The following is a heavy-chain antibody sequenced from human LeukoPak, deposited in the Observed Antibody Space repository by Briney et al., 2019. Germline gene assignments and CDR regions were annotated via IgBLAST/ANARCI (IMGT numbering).Heavy chain of an antibody. J-gene: IGHJ6*02. D-gene: IGHD3-16*01. CDR3: ARDLGANYGMDV. CDR1: GGSISSYY. CDR2: IYYSGST. Sequence: TSQTLSLTCAVSGGSISSYYWSWIRQPPGKGLEWIGYIYYSGSTNYNPSLKSRVTISVDTSKNQSSLKLSSVTAADTAVYYCARDLGANYGMDVWGQGTTVTVSS. V-gene: IGHV4-59*01.